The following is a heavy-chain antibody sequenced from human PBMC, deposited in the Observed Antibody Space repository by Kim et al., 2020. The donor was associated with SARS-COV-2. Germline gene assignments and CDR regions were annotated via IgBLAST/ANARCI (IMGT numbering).Heavy chain of an antibody. CDR1: GFTFSNAW. Sequence: GGSLRLSCAASGFTFSNAWMSWVRQAPGKGLEWVGRIKSKTDGGTTDYAAPVKGRFTISRDDSKNTLYLQMNSLKTEDTAVYYCTTYNWNDPYFDYWGQGTLVTVSS. CDR2: IKSKTDGGTT. CDR3: TTYNWNDPYFDY. J-gene: IGHJ4*02. D-gene: IGHD1-20*01. V-gene: IGHV3-15*01.